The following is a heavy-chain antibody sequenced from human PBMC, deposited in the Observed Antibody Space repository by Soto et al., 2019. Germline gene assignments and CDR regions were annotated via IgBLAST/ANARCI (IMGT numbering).Heavy chain of an antibody. V-gene: IGHV4-34*01. Sequence: SETLSLTCTVSGGSISSYYWSWIRQPPGKGLEWIGEINHSGSTNYNPSLKSRVTISVDTSKNQFSLKLSSVTAADTAVYYCAREIFGVVLGAFDIWGQGTMVTVSS. J-gene: IGHJ3*02. CDR3: AREIFGVVLGAFDI. D-gene: IGHD3-3*01. CDR2: INHSGST. CDR1: GGSISSYY.